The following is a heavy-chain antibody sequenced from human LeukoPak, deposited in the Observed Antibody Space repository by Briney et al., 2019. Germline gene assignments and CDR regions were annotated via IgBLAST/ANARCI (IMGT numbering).Heavy chain of an antibody. V-gene: IGHV3-66*01. J-gene: IGHJ4*02. D-gene: IGHD1-14*01. Sequence: PGGSLRLSCAASGFIVSDSYMSWVRQAPGRGLEWVSVIYTGGITKYADSVKGRFTIFRDNSKSTVYLQMNNLSDEDTGVYFCARENLVHWGQGTLVIVSS. CDR3: ARENLVH. CDR1: GFIVSDSY. CDR2: IYTGGIT.